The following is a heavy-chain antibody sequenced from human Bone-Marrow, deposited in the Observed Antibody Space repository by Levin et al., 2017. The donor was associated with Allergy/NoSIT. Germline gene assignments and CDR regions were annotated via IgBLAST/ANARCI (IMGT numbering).Heavy chain of an antibody. D-gene: IGHD6-13*01. J-gene: IGHJ6*02. CDR1: GGSMNTYY. Sequence: SQTLSLTCTVSGGSMNTYYWSWIRHSPEKGLEWIAQIYYTGTAEYNPSLRSRLSVSIDTSMNQFSLKLTSVSAADMAVYYCARNSRNHYFYGLDVWGQGTTVIVSS. CDR2: IYYTGTA. V-gene: IGHV4-59*01. CDR3: ARNSRNHYFYGLDV.